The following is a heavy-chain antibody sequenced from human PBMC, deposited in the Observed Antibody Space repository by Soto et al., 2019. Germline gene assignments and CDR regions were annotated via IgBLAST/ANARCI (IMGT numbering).Heavy chain of an antibody. CDR3: AKATATGGGAFDI. CDR2: ILVGGST. CDR1: GVTCSSYD. V-gene: IGHV3-23*01. D-gene: IGHD2-8*02. J-gene: IGHJ3*02. Sequence: GGSLRLSCAASGVTCSSYDMRRVRQAPGKGLEWVSTILVGGSTHYPDSVKGRFTISRDNSKNTVFLQMNSLTAGDTAVYYCAKATATGGGAFDICGQGTMVTVSS.